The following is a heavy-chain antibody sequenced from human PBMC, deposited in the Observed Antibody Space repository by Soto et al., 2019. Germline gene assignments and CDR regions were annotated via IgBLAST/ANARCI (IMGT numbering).Heavy chain of an antibody. V-gene: IGHV3-30*04. CDR1: GFTFSRYS. CDR2: ISTDGSEK. CDR3: ARDHGENEDY. D-gene: IGHD4-17*01. Sequence: QVQLVQSGGGVVQPGRSLRLSCAASGFTFSRYSMHWVRQAPGKGLEWVALISTDGSEKYFADSVRGRFTLSRDNSKNTVSLQMDSLRPEETGVYYCARDHGENEDYWGQGTLVTVSS. J-gene: IGHJ4*02.